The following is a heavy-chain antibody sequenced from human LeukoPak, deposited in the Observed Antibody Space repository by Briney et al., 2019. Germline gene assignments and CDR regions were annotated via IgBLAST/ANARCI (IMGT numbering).Heavy chain of an antibody. CDR3: ARRSSSGLLDY. J-gene: IGHJ4*02. V-gene: IGHV4-59*08. Sequence: SETLSLTCTVSGGSISSYYWSWIRQPPGKGLEWIGYIFNTGSTNYNPSLKSRVTISVDTSKNQFSLKLNSVTAADTAVYYCARRSSSGLLDYWGQETLVTVSS. D-gene: IGHD6-19*01. CDR2: IFNTGST. CDR1: GGSISSYY.